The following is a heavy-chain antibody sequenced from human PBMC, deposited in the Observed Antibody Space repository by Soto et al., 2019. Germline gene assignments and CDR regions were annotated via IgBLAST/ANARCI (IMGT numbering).Heavy chain of an antibody. CDR2: IRAYNGNT. CDR3: AREGPPSLT. Sequence: QVQLVQSGAEVKKPGASVKVSCKASGYTFTSYGISWVRQAPGQGLEWMGWIRAYNGNTNYPQKLRGRVTMTTDTATSTVYLELRSLISDDTAVYYCAREGPPSLTWGQGTLVTVSS. V-gene: IGHV1-18*01. D-gene: IGHD2-2*01. J-gene: IGHJ5*02. CDR1: GYTFTSYG.